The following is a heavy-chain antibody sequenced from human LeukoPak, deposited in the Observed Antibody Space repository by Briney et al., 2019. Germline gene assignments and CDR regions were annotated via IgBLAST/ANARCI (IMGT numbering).Heavy chain of an antibody. V-gene: IGHV3-23*01. Sequence: GGSLRLSCAASGFTFSSYAMSWVRQAPGKGLEWVSAISGSGGSTYYADSVEGRFTISRDNSKNTLYLQMNSLRAEDTAVYYCAKEVRYYYDSSGYFYWGQGTLVTVSS. D-gene: IGHD3-22*01. CDR3: AKEVRYYYDSSGYFY. CDR2: ISGSGGST. CDR1: GFTFSSYA. J-gene: IGHJ4*02.